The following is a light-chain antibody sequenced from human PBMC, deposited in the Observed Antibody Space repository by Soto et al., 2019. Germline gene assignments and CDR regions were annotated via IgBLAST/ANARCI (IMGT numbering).Light chain of an antibody. CDR1: QSVSGRY. J-gene: IGKJ4*01. CDR3: QQRSNWRVT. CDR2: DAS. Sequence: EIVLTQSPGTLSLSPGERATLSCRASQSVSGRYLAWYQQKPGQAPRLLIYDASNRATGIPARFSGSGSGTDFTLTISSLEPEDIAAYYCQQRSNWRVTFGGGTKGDIK. V-gene: IGKV3D-20*02.